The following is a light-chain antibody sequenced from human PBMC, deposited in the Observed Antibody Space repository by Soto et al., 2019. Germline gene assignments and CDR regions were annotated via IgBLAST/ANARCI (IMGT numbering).Light chain of an antibody. J-gene: IGKJ1*01. CDR3: QQYQSYSWT. CDR2: KAS. V-gene: IGKV1-5*03. Sequence: DIQMTQSPSTLSASVGDRVTITCRASQTISNSLAWYQQKPGKAPKLLIYKASTLESGVPFRFSGSGSVTEFTLAISSLQPDDFATYYCQQYQSYSWTFGQGTGVEIK. CDR1: QTISNS.